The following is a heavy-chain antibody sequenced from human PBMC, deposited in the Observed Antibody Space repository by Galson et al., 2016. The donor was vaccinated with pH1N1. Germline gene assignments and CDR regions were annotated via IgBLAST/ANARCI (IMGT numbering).Heavy chain of an antibody. D-gene: IGHD3-10*01. V-gene: IGHV3-48*03. J-gene: IGHJ3*02. CDR2: ISSSGSAI. Sequence: PVWSLRLSCAASDFTFSSYEMSWVRQAPGKGLEWVAYISSSGSAIYYADSVEGRFTISRENAGNSLYPQMSSLRAEDTAVYYCARDTSGHAPRPYGAFDIWGQGTMVTVSS. CDR3: ARDTSGHAPRPYGAFDI. CDR1: DFTFSSYE.